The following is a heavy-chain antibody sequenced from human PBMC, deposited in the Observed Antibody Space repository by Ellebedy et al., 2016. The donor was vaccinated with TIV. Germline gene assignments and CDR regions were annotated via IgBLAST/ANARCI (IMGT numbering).Heavy chain of an antibody. J-gene: IGHJ4*02. V-gene: IGHV3-7*01. CDR1: GFTFSSYW. D-gene: IGHD3-10*01. CDR3: ARLTMVRGVIITGDYFDY. Sequence: GGSLRLSXAASGFTFSSYWMSWVRQAPGKGLEWVANIKQDGSEKYYVDSVKGRFTTSRDNAKNSLYLQMNSLRAEDTAVYYCARLTMVRGVIITGDYFDYWGQGTLVTVSS. CDR2: IKQDGSEK.